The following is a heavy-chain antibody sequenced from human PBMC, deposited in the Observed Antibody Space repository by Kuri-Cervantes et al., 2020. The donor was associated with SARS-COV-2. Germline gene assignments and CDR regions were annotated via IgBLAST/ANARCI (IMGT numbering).Heavy chain of an antibody. CDR3: ASFGSGWYDDAFDI. V-gene: IGHV3-11*03. D-gene: IGHD6-19*01. Sequence: GESLKISCAASGFTFSDYYMSWSRQAPGKGLEWVSYISSSSSYTNYADSVKGRLTISRDNAKNSLYLQMNSLRAEDTAVYYCASFGSGWYDDAFDIWGQGTMVTVSS. CDR2: ISSSSSYT. J-gene: IGHJ3*02. CDR1: GFTFSDYY.